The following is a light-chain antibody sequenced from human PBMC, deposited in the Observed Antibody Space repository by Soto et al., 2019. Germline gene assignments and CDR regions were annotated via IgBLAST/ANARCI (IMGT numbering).Light chain of an antibody. Sequence: QSVLTQPVSVNGSHRQSITLFNTGTSNDVGGYNIVSWYQQRPGKAPKLMIYDVSYRPSGVSNRFSGSKSGNTASLTISGLQAEDEGDYYCTSFTTGGTHVFGPGTKVTVL. CDR2: DVS. CDR1: SNDVGGYNI. CDR3: TSFTTGGTHV. V-gene: IGLV2-14*01. J-gene: IGLJ1*01.